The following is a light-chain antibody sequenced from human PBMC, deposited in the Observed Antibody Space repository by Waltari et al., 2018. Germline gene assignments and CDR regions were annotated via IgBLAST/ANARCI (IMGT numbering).Light chain of an antibody. V-gene: IGKV3-20*01. CDR2: GAS. J-gene: IGKJ4*01. CDR3: QQYDGSSVT. CDR1: QTISGSW. Sequence: EIVFTQSPGSLSLSPGERTTLSCRASQTISGSWLTWYQQKPGQAPRLLNYGASSRATAIPDRFSGSGSGTDFTLTISRLEPEDFAVYYCQQYDGSSVTFGGGTKVEIK.